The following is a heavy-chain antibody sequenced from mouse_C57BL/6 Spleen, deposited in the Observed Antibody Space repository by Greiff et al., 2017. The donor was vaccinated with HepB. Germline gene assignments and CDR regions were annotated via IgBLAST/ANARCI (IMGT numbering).Heavy chain of an antibody. J-gene: IGHJ4*01. CDR2: INYDGSST. CDR1: GFTFSDYY. Sequence: EVKLVESEGGLVQPGSSMKLSCTASGFTFSDYYMAWVRQVPEKGLEWVANINYDGSSTYYLDSLKSRFIISRDNAKNILYLQMSSLKSEDTATYYCARVRDYGSSYDYAMDYWGQGTSVTVSS. V-gene: IGHV5-16*01. D-gene: IGHD1-1*01. CDR3: ARVRDYGSSYDYAMDY.